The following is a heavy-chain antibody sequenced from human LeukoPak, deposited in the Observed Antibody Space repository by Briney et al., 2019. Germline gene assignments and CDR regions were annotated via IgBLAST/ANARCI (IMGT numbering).Heavy chain of an antibody. CDR3: ARGPYYDSSGIPYYYYYGMDV. V-gene: IGHV3-48*03. D-gene: IGHD3-22*01. CDR2: IGSSGSTI. CDR1: GFTFSSYE. J-gene: IGHJ6*02. Sequence: GGSLRLSCAASGFTFSSYEMNWVRQAPGKGLEWVSYIGSSGSTIYYADSVKGRFTISRDNAKNSLYLQMNSLRAEDTAVYYCARGPYYDSSGIPYYYYYGMDVWGQGTTVTVSS.